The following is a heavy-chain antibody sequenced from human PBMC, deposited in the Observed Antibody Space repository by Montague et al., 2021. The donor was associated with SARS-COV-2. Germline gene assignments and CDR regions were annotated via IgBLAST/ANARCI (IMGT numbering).Heavy chain of an antibody. CDR3: ARHRNYGDHSLDNWFHP. CDR1: GGSISYQY. D-gene: IGHD4-17*01. Sequence: SETLSLTCTVSGGSISYQYWSWIRQPPGKGLEWIGYIHSSGSTNSNPALKTRVTISVDTSKNQFYLRLTSVTAADTAVYYCARHRNYGDHSLDNWFHPWGQGTRVTVSS. V-gene: IGHV4-59*08. J-gene: IGHJ5*02. CDR2: IHSSGST.